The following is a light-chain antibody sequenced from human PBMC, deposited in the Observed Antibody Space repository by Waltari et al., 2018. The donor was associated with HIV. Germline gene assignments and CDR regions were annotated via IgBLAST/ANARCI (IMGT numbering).Light chain of an antibody. CDR2: KVS. CDR1: PSLVSSDGNTF. J-gene: IGKJ1*01. CDR3: MQGTHWPPWT. V-gene: IGKV2-30*01. Sequence: DVVMTQYPLSLAVTLGQPASMSCRSSPSLVSSDGNTFLSWFQQRPGQSPRRLIYKVSDRDSGVPDRFSGSGSGTDFTLRISRVEAEDVGIYYCMQGTHWPPWTFGQGTKVEIK.